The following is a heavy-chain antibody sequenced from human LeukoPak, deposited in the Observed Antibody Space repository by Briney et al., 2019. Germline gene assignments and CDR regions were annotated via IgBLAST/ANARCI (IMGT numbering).Heavy chain of an antibody. D-gene: IGHD3-10*01. CDR3: ARGPQFSGPGWFDP. J-gene: IGHJ5*02. CDR1: GFTFSGYV. V-gene: IGHV3-21*01. Sequence: GGSLRLSCAASGFTFSGYVMTWVRQAPGKGLECVSSITFSSSHIYYADSVKGRFTISRDNTKDSLYLQMNSLRAEDTAIYYCARGPQFSGPGWFDPWGQGTLVTVSP. CDR2: ITFSSSHI.